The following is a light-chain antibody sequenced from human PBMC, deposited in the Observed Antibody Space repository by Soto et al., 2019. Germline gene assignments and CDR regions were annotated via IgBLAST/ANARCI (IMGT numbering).Light chain of an antibody. CDR1: SSDVGDYKY. Sequence: QSALTQPASVSGSPGQSITISCTGTSSDVGDYKYVSWYQQHPGKAPKLMIYEVSNRPSGISNRFSGSKSGNTASLTISGIQAEDEADYYCSSYTTSTASHVVFGRGTKLTVL. CDR2: EVS. CDR3: SSYTTSTASHVV. J-gene: IGLJ2*01. V-gene: IGLV2-14*01.